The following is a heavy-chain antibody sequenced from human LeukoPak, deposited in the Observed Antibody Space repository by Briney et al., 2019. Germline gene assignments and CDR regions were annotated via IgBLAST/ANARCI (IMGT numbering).Heavy chain of an antibody. CDR2: ISGSGGST. Sequence: PGGSLRLSCAASGFTFSSYAMSWVRQAPGKGLEWVSAISGSGGSTYYADSVKGRFTISRDNSKNTLYLQMNSLRAGDTAVYYCAKDPLQLWYPYYFDYWGQGTLVTVSS. D-gene: IGHD5-18*01. J-gene: IGHJ4*02. CDR3: AKDPLQLWYPYYFDY. V-gene: IGHV3-23*01. CDR1: GFTFSSYA.